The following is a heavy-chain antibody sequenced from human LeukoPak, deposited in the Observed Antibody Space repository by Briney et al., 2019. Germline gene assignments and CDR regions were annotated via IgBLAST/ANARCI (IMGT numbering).Heavy chain of an antibody. CDR2: IWYDGSNK. CDR1: GFSFSSYG. J-gene: IGHJ4*02. V-gene: IGHV3-33*06. D-gene: IGHD2-8*01. Sequence: GRSLRLSCAASGFSFSSYGMHWVRQAPGKGLEWVAVIWYDGSNKYYADSVKGRFTISRDNSKNTLYLQMNSLRAKDTAVYYCAKDLINFDYWGQGTLVTVSS. CDR3: AKDLINFDY.